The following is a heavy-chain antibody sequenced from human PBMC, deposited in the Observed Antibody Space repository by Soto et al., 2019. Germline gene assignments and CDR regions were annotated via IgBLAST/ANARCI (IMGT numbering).Heavy chain of an antibody. Sequence: EVQLVESGGGLVQPGGSLRLSCAASGFSFGSYWISWVRQAPGKGLEWVANIKEDGSEKYYVDSVKGRFTISRDNAKNSLYLQMNSLRAEDTAVYYCARDEGCGGGSCYSIWRYWGQGTLVTVS. V-gene: IGHV3-7*01. CDR3: ARDEGCGGGSCYSIWRY. CDR2: IKEDGSEK. D-gene: IGHD2-15*01. CDR1: GFSFGSYW. J-gene: IGHJ4*02.